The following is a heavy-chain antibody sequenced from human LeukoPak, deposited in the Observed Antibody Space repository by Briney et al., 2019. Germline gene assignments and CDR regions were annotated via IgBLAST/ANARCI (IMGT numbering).Heavy chain of an antibody. V-gene: IGHV4-59*01. CDR2: IYYSGST. CDR1: GGSISSYY. J-gene: IGHJ6*03. D-gene: IGHD3-10*01. CDR3: ARGLRGSGQKRYYYYYMDV. Sequence: PSETLSLTCTVSGGSISSYYWSWIRQPPGKGLEWIGYIYYSGSTNYNSSFKSRVTISIDTSKNQFSLKLSSVTAADTAVYYCARGLRGSGQKRYYYYYMDVWGKGTTVTISS.